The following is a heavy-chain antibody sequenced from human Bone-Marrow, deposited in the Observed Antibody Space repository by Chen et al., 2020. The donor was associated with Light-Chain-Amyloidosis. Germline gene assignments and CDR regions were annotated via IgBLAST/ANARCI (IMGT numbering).Heavy chain of an antibody. Sequence: QVQLQESGPGLVKPSETLSLTCTVYGGFINNYYWSWIRQPAGKGLQLIGRVHTSGSSNYNPSLRSRVTMSVDTSKKNFFLNLTSVTAADTAVYYCARGSVVYGFDYWGQGILVTVSS. D-gene: IGHD2-8*01. CDR3: ARGSVVYGFDY. CDR2: VHTSGSS. CDR1: GGFINNYY. V-gene: IGHV4-4*07. J-gene: IGHJ4*02.